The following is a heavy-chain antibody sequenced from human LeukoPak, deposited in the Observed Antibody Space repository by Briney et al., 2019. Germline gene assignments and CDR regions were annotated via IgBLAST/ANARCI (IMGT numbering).Heavy chain of an antibody. D-gene: IGHD3-10*01. CDR3: ARHSKRITMVRGITG. Sequence: GGSLRLSCAASGFTASSNYMSWVRQAPGKGLEWVSVIYSGGSTYYADSVKGRFTISRDNSKNTLYLQMNSLRAEDTAVYYCARHSKRITMVRGITGWGQGTLVTVSS. J-gene: IGHJ4*02. CDR2: IYSGGST. CDR1: GFTASSNY. V-gene: IGHV3-66*04.